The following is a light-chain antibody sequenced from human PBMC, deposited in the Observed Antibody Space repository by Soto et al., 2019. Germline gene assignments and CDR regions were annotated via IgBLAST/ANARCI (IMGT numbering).Light chain of an antibody. CDR3: SSYTTSSTPVV. J-gene: IGLJ2*01. CDR1: SSDVGGYNY. Sequence: QSALTQPASVSVSPGQSITISCTGTSSDVGGYNYVSWYQQHPGKGPKLMIYEVSNRPSGVSNRFSGSKSGNTASLTISGLQAEDEADYYCSSYTTSSTPVVFGGGTKLTVL. V-gene: IGLV2-14*01. CDR2: EVS.